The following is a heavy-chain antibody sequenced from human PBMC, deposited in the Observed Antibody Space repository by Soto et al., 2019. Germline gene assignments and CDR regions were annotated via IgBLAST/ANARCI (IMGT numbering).Heavy chain of an antibody. J-gene: IGHJ5*02. CDR1: GDSINSGGYS. CDR2: IFASGSS. D-gene: IGHD2-15*01. CDR3: AREAAENWFDP. V-gene: IGHV4-30-2*01. Sequence: PSETLSLTCAVSGDSINSGGYSWSWIRQPPGKGLEWIGYIFASGSSYYTPSLRSRVTMSVDRSRNLFSLKLNSVTAADTAVYFCAREAAENWFDPWGQGTLVTVSS.